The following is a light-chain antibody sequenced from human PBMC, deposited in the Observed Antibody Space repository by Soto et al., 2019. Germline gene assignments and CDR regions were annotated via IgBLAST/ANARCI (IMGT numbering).Light chain of an antibody. J-gene: IGLJ2*01. CDR1: MRDIGAYNL. CDR3: SSFTSKSTLI. CDR2: EVR. V-gene: IGLV2-14*03. Sequence: QSALTQPASVSGSTGQSITISCAGTMRDIGAYNLVSWYQQHPGKAPQLIIYEVRNRPSGISFRFSGSKSANTASLTISGLQAEDEADYYCSSFTSKSTLIFGGGTKVTVL.